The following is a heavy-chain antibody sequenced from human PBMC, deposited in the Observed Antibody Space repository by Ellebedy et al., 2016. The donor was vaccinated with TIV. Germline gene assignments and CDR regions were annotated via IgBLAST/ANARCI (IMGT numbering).Heavy chain of an antibody. J-gene: IGHJ4*02. CDR2: TDYRSKWYD. CDR3: TRAGAGGAAGLFGS. CDR1: RDSVS. Sequence: QTLSLTCAISRDSVSIRQSTSRGLEWLGRTDYRSKWYDDYAVSVRSRTTVKADTSKNQFSLRLNSVTPEDTAVYYCTRAGAGGAAGLFGSWGQGTLVTVSS. V-gene: IGHV6-1*01. D-gene: IGHD6-13*01.